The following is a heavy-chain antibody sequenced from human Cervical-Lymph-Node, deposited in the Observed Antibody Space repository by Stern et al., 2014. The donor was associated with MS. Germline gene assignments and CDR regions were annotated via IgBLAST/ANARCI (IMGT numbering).Heavy chain of an antibody. CDR1: GFTFSNAW. J-gene: IGHJ4*02. CDR2: IKSKTDGGTT. D-gene: IGHD3-22*01. V-gene: IGHV3-15*01. CDR3: TTDWEYYYDSSGYNY. Sequence: VQLVESGGGLVKPGGSLRLSCAASGFTFSNAWMSWVRQAPGKGLEWVGRIKSKTDGGTTDYAAPVKGRFTISRDDSKNTLYLQMNSLKTEDTAVYYCTTDWEYYYDSSGYNYWGQGTLVTVSS.